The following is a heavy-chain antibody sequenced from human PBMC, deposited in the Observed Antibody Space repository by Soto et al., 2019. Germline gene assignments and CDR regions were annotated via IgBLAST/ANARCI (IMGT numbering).Heavy chain of an antibody. CDR3: AEWELLTHDAFDI. CDR1: GFTFSSYS. V-gene: IGHV3-21*01. CDR2: ISSSSSYI. Sequence: PEGSLRLSCAASGFTFSSYSMNWVRQAPGKGLEWVSSISSSSSYIYYADSVKGRFTISRDNAKNSLYLQMNSLRAEDTAVYYCAEWELLTHDAFDIWGQGTMVTVSS. D-gene: IGHD1-26*01. J-gene: IGHJ3*02.